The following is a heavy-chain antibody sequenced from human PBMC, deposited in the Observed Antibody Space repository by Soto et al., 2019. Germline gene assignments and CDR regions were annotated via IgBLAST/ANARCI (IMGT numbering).Heavy chain of an antibody. V-gene: IGHV3-48*01. CDR3: ARDGYGDYAFDS. D-gene: IGHD4-17*01. J-gene: IGHJ4*02. CDR1: GLTCTSYS. Sequence: GGSLRHSCAAPGLTCTSYSMSWVRQAPGKGLEWVSYISSSSGTIYYADSVKGRFTISRDNAKNSLYLQMNSLRAEDTALYYCARDGYGDYAFDSWGQGTLVTVSS. CDR2: ISSSSGTI.